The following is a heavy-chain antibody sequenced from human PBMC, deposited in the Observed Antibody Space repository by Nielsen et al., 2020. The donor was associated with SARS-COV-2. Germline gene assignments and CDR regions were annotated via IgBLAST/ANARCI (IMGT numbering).Heavy chain of an antibody. CDR3: ARERRGGYDILTHGAFDI. V-gene: IGHV3-21*01. J-gene: IGHJ3*02. Sequence: GGSLRLSCAASGFTFSSYSMNWVRQAPGKGLEWVSSISSSSSYIYYADSVKGRFTISRDNAKNSLYLQMNSLRAEDTAVYYCARERRGGYDILTHGAFDIWGQGTMVTVSS. D-gene: IGHD3-9*01. CDR1: GFTFSSYS. CDR2: ISSSSSYI.